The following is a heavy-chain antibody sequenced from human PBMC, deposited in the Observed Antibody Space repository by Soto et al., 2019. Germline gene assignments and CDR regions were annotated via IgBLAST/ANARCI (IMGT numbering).Heavy chain of an antibody. V-gene: IGHV1-2*02. J-gene: IGHJ6*02. CDR2: INPNSGGT. Sequence: ASVKVSCKASGYTFTGYYMHWVRQSPGQGLEWMGWINPNSGGTNYAQKFQGRVTMTRDTSISTAYMELSRLRSDDTAVYYCARDLVVVVAATRYYYYGMDVWGQGTTVTVSS. D-gene: IGHD2-15*01. CDR3: ARDLVVVVAATRYYYYGMDV. CDR1: GYTFTGYY.